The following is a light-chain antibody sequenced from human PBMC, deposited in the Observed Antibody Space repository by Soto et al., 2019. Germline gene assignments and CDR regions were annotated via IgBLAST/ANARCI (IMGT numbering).Light chain of an antibody. CDR2: GVS. Sequence: VFTLSPDTLSLSPGERATLSCMASQSVNSYLAWYQQKPGQAPRLLIYGVSIRATGIPDRFSGSGSGTDFTLTIDILEPEDCAVYYCHQYYSSPTTFGGRTKVDI. V-gene: IGKV3-20*01. CDR1: QSVNSY. J-gene: IGKJ4*01. CDR3: HQYYSSPTT.